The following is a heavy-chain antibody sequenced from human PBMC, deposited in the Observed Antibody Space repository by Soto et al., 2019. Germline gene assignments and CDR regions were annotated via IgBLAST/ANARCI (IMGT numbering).Heavy chain of an antibody. J-gene: IGHJ6*03. CDR2: IVVGSGNT. V-gene: IGHV1-58*02. D-gene: IGHD3-22*01. CDR3: AASGYPYYYYYMDV. Sequence: WASVKVFCKASGFTFTSSAMHWVRQARGQRLEWIGWIVVGSGNTNYAQKFQERVTITRDMSTSTAYMELSSLRSEDTAVYYCAASGYPYYYYYMDVWGKGPTVTVSS. CDR1: GFTFTSSA.